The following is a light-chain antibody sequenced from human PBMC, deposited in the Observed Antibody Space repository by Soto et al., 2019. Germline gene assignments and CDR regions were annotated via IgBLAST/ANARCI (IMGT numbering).Light chain of an antibody. CDR1: QTIDTY. CDR2: GGS. Sequence: DIPMTQSPSPLSASIGDRVTITCRASQTIDTYVNWYQQKPGKAPTLLIYGGSTLESGAPSGFSGSGSGTDFTLTISNLRPEDFATYYCQQSFSTPYTFGQGTKLQIK. V-gene: IGKV1-39*01. J-gene: IGKJ2*01. CDR3: QQSFSTPYT.